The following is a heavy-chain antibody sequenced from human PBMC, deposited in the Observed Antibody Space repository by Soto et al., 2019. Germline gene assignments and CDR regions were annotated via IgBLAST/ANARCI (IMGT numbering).Heavy chain of an antibody. V-gene: IGHV1-46*03. CDR2: INPSGGST. D-gene: IGHD4-17*01. Sequence: QVQLLQSGAEVKKPGAAVKVSCEASGHTSATSYIHWVRQAPGQGLEWMGIINPSGGSTSYAQRFQGLVNMSTDTSTKTVYLEISSLRSDDTAVYYCATAAYGDSVPGYWGRVSLVTVSS. CDR3: ATAAYGDSVPGY. CDR1: GHTSATSY. J-gene: IGHJ4*02.